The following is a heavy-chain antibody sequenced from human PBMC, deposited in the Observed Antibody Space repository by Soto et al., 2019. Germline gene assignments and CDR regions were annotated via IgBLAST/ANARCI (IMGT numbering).Heavy chain of an antibody. CDR3: GRGGGGLDY. CDR2: INPTSGGT. D-gene: IGHD3-10*01. V-gene: IGHV1-46*01. CDR1: GYILTSSY. J-gene: IGHJ4*02. Sequence: QVQLVQSGAEVKKPGASVKVSCKASGYILTSSYMHWVRQAPGQGLEWMGLINPTSGGTAYAQKFQDRVTMTRDTSTSTVYMELSSLTSEDTAIYYCGRGGGGLDYWGREPWSPSPQ.